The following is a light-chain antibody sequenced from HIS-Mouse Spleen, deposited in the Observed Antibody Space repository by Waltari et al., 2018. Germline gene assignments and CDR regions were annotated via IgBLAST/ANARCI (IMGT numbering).Light chain of an antibody. CDR3: QQYNSSSIT. Sequence: STLSASVGDRVTITCRASQSISSWLAWYQQKPGKAPKLLIYKASSLESGVPSRFSGSGSGTEFTLTISSLQPDDFATYYCQQYNSSSITFGQGTRLEIK. CDR1: QSISSW. V-gene: IGKV1-5*03. CDR2: KAS. J-gene: IGKJ5*01.